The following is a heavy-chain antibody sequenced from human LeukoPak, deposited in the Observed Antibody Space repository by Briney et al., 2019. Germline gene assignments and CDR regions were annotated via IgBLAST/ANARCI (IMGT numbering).Heavy chain of an antibody. CDR2: IYPGDSDT. Sequence: GESLKISCKGSGDSFTSYWIGWVRPMPGKGLEWMGIIYPGDSDTRYSPSFQGQVTISADKSISTAYLQWSSLKASDTAMYYCALGGYYYDSSGYPDYWGQGTLVTVSS. CDR1: GDSFTSYW. V-gene: IGHV5-51*01. J-gene: IGHJ4*02. D-gene: IGHD3-22*01. CDR3: ALGGYYYDSSGYPDY.